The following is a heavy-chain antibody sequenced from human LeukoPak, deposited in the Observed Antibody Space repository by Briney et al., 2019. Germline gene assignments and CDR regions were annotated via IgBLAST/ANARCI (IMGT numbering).Heavy chain of an antibody. V-gene: IGHV1-24*01. J-gene: IGHJ4*02. CDR2: FDPEDVET. CDR1: GYTLSELS. D-gene: IGHD3-22*01. CDR3: VTQKARGYYCHFDS. Sequence: ASVKVSCKVSGYTLSELSMHWVRQAPGKGLEWMGGFDPEDVETIYTQKFQGRVTMTEDTSTDTAYMQLSSLRSEDTAVYYCVTQKARGYYCHFDSWGQGTLVTVSS.